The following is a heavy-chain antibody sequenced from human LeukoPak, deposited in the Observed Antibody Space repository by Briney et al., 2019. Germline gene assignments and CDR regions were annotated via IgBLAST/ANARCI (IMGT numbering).Heavy chain of an antibody. D-gene: IGHD2-21*02. J-gene: IGHJ1*01. CDR3: AGNLEYCGGDCYRYFQH. V-gene: IGHV1-69*05. CDR1: GGTFSSYA. CDR2: IIPIFGTA. Sequence: SVKVSCKASGGTFSSYAISWVRQAPGQGLEWMGGIIPIFGTANYAQKFQGRVTITTDESTSTAYMELSSLRSEDTAVYYCAGNLEYCGGDCYRYFQHWGQGTLVTVSS.